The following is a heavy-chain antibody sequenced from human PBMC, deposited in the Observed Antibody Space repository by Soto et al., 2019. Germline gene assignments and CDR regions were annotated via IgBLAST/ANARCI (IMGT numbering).Heavy chain of an antibody. Sequence: SETLSLTCTVSRGAIRSPNWWTWVRQTPGKGLEWIGEIYHTGNTNYNPSLRSRATISVDMSKRQFSLNVTSVTAADTAIYYCVREIAPRGFDPWGHGTLVTVSS. CDR3: VREIAPRGFDP. D-gene: IGHD2-21*01. J-gene: IGHJ5*02. CDR1: RGAIRSPNW. CDR2: IYHTGNT. V-gene: IGHV4-4*02.